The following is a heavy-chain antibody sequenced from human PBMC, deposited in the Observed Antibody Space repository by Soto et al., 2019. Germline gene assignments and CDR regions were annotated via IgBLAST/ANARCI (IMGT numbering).Heavy chain of an antibody. CDR3: ARATYYDFWSGYSNWFDP. J-gene: IGHJ5*02. D-gene: IGHD3-3*01. Sequence: QVQLQESGPGLVKPSETLSLTCTVSGGSVSSGSYYWSWIRQPPGKGLEGIGYIYYSGSTNYNPALKSRVTISVDTSKNQFSLKLSSVTAADTAVYYCARATYYDFWSGYSNWFDPWGQGTLVTVSS. CDR1: GGSVSSGSYY. V-gene: IGHV4-61*01. CDR2: IYYSGST.